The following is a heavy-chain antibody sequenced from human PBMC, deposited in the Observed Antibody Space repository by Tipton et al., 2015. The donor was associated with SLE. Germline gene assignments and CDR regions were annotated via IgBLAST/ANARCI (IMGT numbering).Heavy chain of an antibody. D-gene: IGHD2-15*01. CDR3: AREERSGGSCYP. Sequence: TLSLTCDVSGYSICSGYYWGWIRQPPGKGLEWIGHIYTSGSTNYNPSLKSRVTISVDTSKNQFSLKLSSVTAADTAVYYCAREERSGGSCYPWGQGTLVTVSS. CDR2: IYTSGST. V-gene: IGHV4-38-2*02. J-gene: IGHJ5*02. CDR1: GYSICSGYY.